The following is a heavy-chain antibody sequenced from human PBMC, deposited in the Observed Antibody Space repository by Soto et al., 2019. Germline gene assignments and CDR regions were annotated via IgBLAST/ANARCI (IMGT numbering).Heavy chain of an antibody. D-gene: IGHD6-13*01. J-gene: IGHJ4*02. CDR1: GYTLTELS. CDR2: FDPEDGET. Sequence: ASVKVSCKVSGYTLTELSMHWVRQAPGKGLEWMGGFDPEDGETIYAQKFQGRVTMTEDTSTDTAYMELSSLRSEDTAVYYCATDTSGIAEAKAFAYWGQGTLVPVSS. CDR3: ATDTSGIAEAKAFAY. V-gene: IGHV1-24*01.